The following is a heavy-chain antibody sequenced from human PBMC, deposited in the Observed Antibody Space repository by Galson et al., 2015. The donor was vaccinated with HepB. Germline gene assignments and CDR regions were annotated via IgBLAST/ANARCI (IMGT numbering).Heavy chain of an antibody. J-gene: IGHJ4*02. CDR1: GYTFTSYG. D-gene: IGHD4-23*01. V-gene: IGHV1-18*01. CDR3: ARNSRLYYSDY. CDR2: ISTYNGST. Sequence: SVKVSCKASGYTFTSYGISWVRQAPGQGLEWMGWISTYNGSTHYAQKLQGRVTMTTDTSTSTAYMELRSLRSDDTAVYYCARNSRLYYSDYWGQGTLVTVSS.